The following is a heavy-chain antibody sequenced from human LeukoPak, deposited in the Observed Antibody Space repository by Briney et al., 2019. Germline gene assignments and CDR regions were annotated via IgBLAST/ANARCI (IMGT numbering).Heavy chain of an antibody. V-gene: IGHV1-24*01. CDR2: FDPEVGKT. CDR3: ARDLIAAAGEGFDY. J-gene: IGHJ4*02. Sequence: GASVKVSCKVSGYTLTELSMHWVRQAPGKGLEWMGGFDPEVGKTIYAQKFQGRVTMTEDTSTDTAYMELSSLRSEDTAVYYCARDLIAAAGEGFDYWGQGTLVTVSS. CDR1: GYTLTELS. D-gene: IGHD6-13*01.